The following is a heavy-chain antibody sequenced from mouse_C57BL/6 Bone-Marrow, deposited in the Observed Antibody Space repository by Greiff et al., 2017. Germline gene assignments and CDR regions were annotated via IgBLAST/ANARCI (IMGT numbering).Heavy chain of an antibody. V-gene: IGHV1-69*01. CDR3: ARTEGVRHGYAMDY. CDR1: GYTFTSYW. CDR2: IDPSDSYT. J-gene: IGHJ4*01. Sequence: QVQLQQPGAELVMPGASVKLSCKASGYTFTSYWMHWVKQRPGQGLEWIGEIDPSDSYTNYNQTFKGKSTLTVDKSSSTAYMQLSSLTSEDSAVYYCARTEGVRHGYAMDYWGQGTSVTVSS. D-gene: IGHD2-14*01.